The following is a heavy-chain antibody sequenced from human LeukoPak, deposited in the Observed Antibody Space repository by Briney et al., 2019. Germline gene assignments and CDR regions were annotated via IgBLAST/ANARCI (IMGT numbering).Heavy chain of an antibody. J-gene: IGHJ4*02. D-gene: IGHD3-22*01. V-gene: IGHV4-34*01. CDR1: GGSFSGYY. CDR3: ASPLVVMSGPIDY. Sequence: SETLSLTCAVYGGSFSGYYWSWIRQPPGKGLEWIGEINHSGSTNYNPSLKSRVTISVDTSKNQFSLKLSSVTAADTAVYYCASPLVVMSGPIDYWGQGTLVTVSS. CDR2: INHSGST.